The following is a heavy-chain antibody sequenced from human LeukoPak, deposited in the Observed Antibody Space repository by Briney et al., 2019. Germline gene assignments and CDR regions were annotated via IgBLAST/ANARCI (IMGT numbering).Heavy chain of an antibody. CDR1: GYIFANYW. D-gene: IGHD4-17*01. CDR2: IFPGDSEI. CDR3: ARHKDANKFPDYDDPDAFDI. V-gene: IGHV5-51*01. J-gene: IGHJ3*02. Sequence: SGESLKISCKGSGYIFANYWIAWVRQMPGKGLEWMGTIFPGDSEIRYSPPFQGQVTISADRSISTAYLQWSSLEASDTAMFYCARHKDANKFPDYDDPDAFDIWGHGTVVIVSS.